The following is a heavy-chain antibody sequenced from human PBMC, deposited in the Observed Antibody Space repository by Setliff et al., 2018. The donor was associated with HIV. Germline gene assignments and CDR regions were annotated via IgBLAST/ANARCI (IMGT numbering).Heavy chain of an antibody. CDR3: ITDLNYDSSNKENYFDS. CDR1: GFSFSNYG. J-gene: IGHJ4*02. CDR2: IRSEAAGGTT. Sequence: GGSLRLSCAASGFSFSNYGMSWVRQAPGKGLEWIGRIRSEAAGGTTDYAAPVKGRFTISRDDSKNTLYLQMNSLKIDDTAVYYCITDLNYDSSNKENYFDSWGQGTLVTVSS. D-gene: IGHD3-22*01. V-gene: IGHV3-15*01.